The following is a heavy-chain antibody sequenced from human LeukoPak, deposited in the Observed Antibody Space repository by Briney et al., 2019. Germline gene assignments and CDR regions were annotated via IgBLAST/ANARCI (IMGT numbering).Heavy chain of an antibody. J-gene: IGHJ3*02. CDR2: ISYDGSNK. CDR3: AKRDYRTFGAFDI. V-gene: IGHV3-30*18. CDR1: GFRFSSHW. Sequence: GGSLRLSCAASGFRFSSHWMTWVRQAPGKGLEWVAVISYDGSNKYYADSVKGRFTISRDNSKNTLYLQMNSLRAEDTAVYYCAKRDYRTFGAFDIWGQGTMVTVSS. D-gene: IGHD3-10*01.